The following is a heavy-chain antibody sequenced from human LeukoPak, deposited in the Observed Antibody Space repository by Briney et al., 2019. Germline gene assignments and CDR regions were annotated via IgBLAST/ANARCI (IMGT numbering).Heavy chain of an antibody. D-gene: IGHD3-10*01. CDR3: AMGGLLWFGDSRFGY. Sequence: GGSLRLSCAASGFTFSTYWMNWVRQAPGKGLEWVANIKEDGSEKYYVDSVKGRFTISRDNAKNSLYMQMNSLRAEDTAVYYCAMGGLLWFGDSRFGYWGQGILVTVSA. J-gene: IGHJ4*02. CDR2: IKEDGSEK. CDR1: GFTFSTYW. V-gene: IGHV3-7*04.